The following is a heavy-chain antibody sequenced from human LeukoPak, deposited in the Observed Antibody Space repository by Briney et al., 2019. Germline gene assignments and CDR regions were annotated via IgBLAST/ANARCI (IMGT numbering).Heavy chain of an antibody. CDR3: ARDPGIVVVTAMPDAFDI. Sequence: GASVKVSCKASGYTFTGYYMHWVRQAPGQGLEWMGWINPNSGGTNYAQKFQGRVTMTRDTSISTAYMELSRLRSDDTAVYYCARDPGIVVVTAMPDAFDIWGQGTMVTVSS. CDR2: INPNSGGT. V-gene: IGHV1-2*02. J-gene: IGHJ3*02. CDR1: GYTFTGYY. D-gene: IGHD2-21*02.